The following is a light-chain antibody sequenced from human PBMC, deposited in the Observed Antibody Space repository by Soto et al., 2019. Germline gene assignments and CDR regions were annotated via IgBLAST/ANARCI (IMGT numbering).Light chain of an antibody. J-gene: IGLJ2*01. CDR2: YDD. CDR1: SSNIGNNA. CDR3: ATWDDSLNAVV. V-gene: IGLV1-36*01. Sequence: QSVLTQPPSVSEAPRQRVTISCSGSSSNIGNNAVNWYQQVPGEAPRLLIYYDDLLPSGVSDRFSGSKSGTSASLAISGLQSEDEADYYCATWDDSLNAVVFGGGTKLTVL.